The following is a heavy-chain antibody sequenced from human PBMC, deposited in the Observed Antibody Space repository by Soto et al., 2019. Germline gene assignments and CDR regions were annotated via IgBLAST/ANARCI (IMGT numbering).Heavy chain of an antibody. CDR2: IYYSGST. J-gene: IGHJ6*03. Sequence: LSLTCTVSGGSISSYYWSWIRQPPGKGLEWIGYIYYSGSTNYNPSLKSRVTISVDTSKNQFSLKLSSVTAADTAVYYCARRSDFWSGSPRPGPRDYYYYYMDVWGKGTTVTVSS. CDR1: GGSISSYY. D-gene: IGHD3-3*01. V-gene: IGHV4-59*12. CDR3: ARRSDFWSGSPRPGPRDYYYYYMDV.